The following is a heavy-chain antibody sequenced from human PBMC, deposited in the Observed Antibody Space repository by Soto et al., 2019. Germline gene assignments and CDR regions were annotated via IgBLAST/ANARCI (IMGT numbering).Heavy chain of an antibody. J-gene: IGHJ5*02. CDR1: CYTLTRHY. CDR3: ARAHCSSTSCLNWFDP. Sequence: GGSVKVSCQGSCYTLTRHYRPWVGQAPGQGLEWMGWINPNSGGTNYAQKFQGWVTMTRDTSISTADMELSRLRSDDTAVYYCARAHCSSTSCLNWFDPWGQGTLVTVSS. V-gene: IGHV1-2*04. D-gene: IGHD2-2*01. CDR2: INPNSGGT.